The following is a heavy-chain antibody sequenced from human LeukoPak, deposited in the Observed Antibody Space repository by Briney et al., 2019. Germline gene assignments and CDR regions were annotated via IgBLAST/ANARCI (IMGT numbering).Heavy chain of an antibody. D-gene: IGHD3-3*01. J-gene: IGHJ6*02. CDR1: GFTFSSYW. Sequence: GGSLRLSCAASGFTFSSYWMHWVRQAPGKGLVWVSRINSDGSSTSYADSVKGRFTISRDNAKNTLFPQMNSLRAEDTAVYYCARGKGDDFWSGYGYYYYYYGMDVWGQGTTVTVSS. V-gene: IGHV3-74*01. CDR2: INSDGSST. CDR3: ARGKGDDFWSGYGYYYYYYGMDV.